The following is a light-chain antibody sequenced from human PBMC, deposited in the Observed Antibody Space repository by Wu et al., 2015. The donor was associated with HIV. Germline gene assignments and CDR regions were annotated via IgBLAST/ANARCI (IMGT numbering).Light chain of an antibody. CDR3: QQYYTYS. Sequence: DIQMTQSPSTLSASVGDRVTITCRATQSINYWLAWYQQKPGKAPKLLIYKASSLESGVPSRFSGSGSGTEFTLTISSLQPDDFATYYCQQYYTYSFGQGTKLEIK. V-gene: IGKV1-5*03. CDR1: QSINYW. J-gene: IGKJ1*01. CDR2: KAS.